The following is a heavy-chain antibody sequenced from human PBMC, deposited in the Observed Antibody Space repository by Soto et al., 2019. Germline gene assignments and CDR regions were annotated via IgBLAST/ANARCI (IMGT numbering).Heavy chain of an antibody. CDR3: ARDPSTLRAFDI. J-gene: IGHJ3*02. CDR2: IWYDGSNK. V-gene: IGHV3-33*01. CDR1: GFTFSSYG. Sequence: QVQLVESGGGVVQPGRSLRLSCAASGFTFSSYGMHWVRQAPGKGLEWVAVIWYDGSNKYYADSVKGRFTISRDNSKNTLYLKMNSLRAEDTAVYYCARDPSTLRAFDIWGQGTMVTVSS. D-gene: IGHD3-16*01.